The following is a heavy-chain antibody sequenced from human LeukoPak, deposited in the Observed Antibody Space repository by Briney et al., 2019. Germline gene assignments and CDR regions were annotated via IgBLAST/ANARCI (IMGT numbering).Heavy chain of an antibody. CDR2: IYYSGST. D-gene: IGHD1-26*01. Sequence: SETLSLTCTVSGGSISSSSYYWGWIRQPPGKGLEWIGRIYYSGSTYYNPSLKSRVTISVDTSKNQFSLKLSSVTAADTAVYYCARADSGSYSYYFDYWGQGTLVTVSS. CDR3: ARADSGSYSYYFDY. J-gene: IGHJ4*02. CDR1: GGSISSSSYY. V-gene: IGHV4-39*01.